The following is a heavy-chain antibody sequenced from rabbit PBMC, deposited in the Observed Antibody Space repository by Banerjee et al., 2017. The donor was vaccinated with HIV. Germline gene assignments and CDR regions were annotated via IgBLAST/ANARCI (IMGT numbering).Heavy chain of an antibody. CDR1: GFSFSSGYY. Sequence: QSLEESGGDLVKPGASLTLTCKASGFSFSSGYYMCWVRQAPGKGLEWSACIDTSSGSTWYASWVNGRFTVSLDNAQNTVFLKMTSLTVADTATYFCARAVSSGWGGFFNLRGPGTLVTVS. D-gene: IGHD4-1*01. V-gene: IGHV1S43*01. J-gene: IGHJ4*01. CDR3: ARAVSSGWGGFFNL. CDR2: IDTSSGST.